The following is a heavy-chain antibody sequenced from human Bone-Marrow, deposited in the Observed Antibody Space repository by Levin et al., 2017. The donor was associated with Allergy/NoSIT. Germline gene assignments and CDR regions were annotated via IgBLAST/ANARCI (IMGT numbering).Heavy chain of an antibody. J-gene: IGHJ3*02. D-gene: IGHD2-21*01. CDR2: IFHGADA. CDR3: ARVNCEFADAFDI. CDR1: GGSISRRYW. V-gene: IGHV4-4*02. Sequence: TSETLSLTCTVSGGSISRRYWWAWVRQAPGKGLEWMGEIFHGADATYNPSFKSRVSISVDESTNRFSLALAAVTAADTAVYYCARVNCEFADAFDIWGQGKMVSVPA.